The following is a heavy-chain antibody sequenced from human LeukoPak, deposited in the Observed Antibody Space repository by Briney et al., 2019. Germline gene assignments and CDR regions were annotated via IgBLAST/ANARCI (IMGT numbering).Heavy chain of an antibody. V-gene: IGHV1-46*01. CDR2: INPSGGST. Sequence: GASVKVSFKASGYTFTSYYMHWVRQAPGQGLEWMGIINPSGGSTSYAQKFQGRVTMTRDTSTSTVYMELSSLRSEDTAVYYCARDLAYTIFGASPDYYYGMDVWGQGTTVTVSS. D-gene: IGHD3-3*01. CDR1: GYTFTSYY. J-gene: IGHJ6*02. CDR3: ARDLAYTIFGASPDYYYGMDV.